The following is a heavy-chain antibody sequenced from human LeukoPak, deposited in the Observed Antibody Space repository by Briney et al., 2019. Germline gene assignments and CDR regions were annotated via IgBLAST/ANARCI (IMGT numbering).Heavy chain of an antibody. CDR3: ARGIGDYGGKGGGDY. V-gene: IGHV4-31*03. D-gene: IGHD4-23*01. Sequence: SQTLSLTCTVSGGSISSGGYYWSWIRQHPGKGLEWIGYIYYSGSTYYNPSLKSRVTISVDTSKDQFSLKLSSVTAADTAMYYCARGIGDYGGKGGGDYWGQGTLVTVSS. CDR1: GGSISSGGYY. CDR2: IYYSGST. J-gene: IGHJ4*02.